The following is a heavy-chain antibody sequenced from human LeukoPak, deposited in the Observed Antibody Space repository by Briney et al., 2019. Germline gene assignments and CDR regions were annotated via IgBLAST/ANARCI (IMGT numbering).Heavy chain of an antibody. CDR3: ARDHDSSGYSSFDY. CDR1: GFTVSSNY. J-gene: IGHJ4*02. V-gene: IGHV3-53*01. CDR2: IYSGGST. Sequence: GGSLRLFCAASGFTVSSNYMSWVRQAPGKGLEWVSVIYSGGSTYYADSVKGRFTISRDNSKNTLYLQMNSLRAEDTAVYYCARDHDSSGYSSFDYWGQGTLVTVSS. D-gene: IGHD3-22*01.